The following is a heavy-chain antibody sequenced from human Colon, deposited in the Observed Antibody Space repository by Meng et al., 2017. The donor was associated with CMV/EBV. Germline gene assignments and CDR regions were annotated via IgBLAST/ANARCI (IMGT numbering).Heavy chain of an antibody. J-gene: IGHJ6*02. CDR2: IRYDGSDA. CDR3: AKREYCSGSSCYTLNYYYYAVDV. D-gene: IGHD2-15*01. V-gene: IGHV3-30*02. Sequence: GESLKISCAASGFTFSHYGMHWVRQAPGKGLEWAAFIRYDGSDAWYADFVKGRFTISRDNSKSTLYLQINSPRVEDTAVYYCAKREYCSGSSCYTLNYYYYAVDVWGQGTTVTVSS. CDR1: GFTFSHYG.